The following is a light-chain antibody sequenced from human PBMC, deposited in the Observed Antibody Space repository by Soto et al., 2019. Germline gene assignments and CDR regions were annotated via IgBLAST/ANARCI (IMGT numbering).Light chain of an antibody. V-gene: IGKV1-16*02. Sequence: DMQMTQSPSSLSASVGDRVTITWRSSQGISTYLAWFQQKPGKAPKSLIYAVSTLQSGVPSKFSRSGSGADFTLTISSLQTEDSATYYCQQYNTYPLTWGGGTKV. J-gene: IGKJ4*01. CDR3: QQYNTYPLT. CDR1: QGISTY. CDR2: AVS.